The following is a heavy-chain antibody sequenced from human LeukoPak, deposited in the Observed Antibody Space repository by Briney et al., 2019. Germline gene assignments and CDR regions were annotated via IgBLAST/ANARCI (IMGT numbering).Heavy chain of an antibody. CDR1: GGTFSSYA. Sequence: SVKVSCKASGGTFSSYAISWVRQAPGQGLEWMGGIIPIFGTANYAQKFQGRVTITADESTSTAYMELSSLRSEDTAVYYCARGPQLFWSGYYTLYYWGQGTLVTVSS. D-gene: IGHD3-3*01. V-gene: IGHV1-69*13. CDR3: ARGPQLFWSGYYTLYY. J-gene: IGHJ4*02. CDR2: IIPIFGTA.